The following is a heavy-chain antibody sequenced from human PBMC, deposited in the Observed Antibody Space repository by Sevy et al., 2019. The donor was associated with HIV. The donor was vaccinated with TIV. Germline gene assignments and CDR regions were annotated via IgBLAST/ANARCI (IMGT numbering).Heavy chain of an antibody. D-gene: IGHD3-3*01. V-gene: IGHV4-61*01. CDR1: GGSVSSGSYY. Sequence: SETLSLTCTVSGGSVSSGSYYWSWIRQPPGKGLEWIGYIYYSGSTNYNPSLKSRVTISVDTSKNQFSLKLSSVTAADTAVYYCASRESYDFWSGYGNYGMGVWGQGTTVTVSS. CDR3: ASRESYDFWSGYGNYGMGV. J-gene: IGHJ6*02. CDR2: IYYSGST.